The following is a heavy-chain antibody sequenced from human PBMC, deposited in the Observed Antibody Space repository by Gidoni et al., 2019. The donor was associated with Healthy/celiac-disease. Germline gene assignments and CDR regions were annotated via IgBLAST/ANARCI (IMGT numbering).Heavy chain of an antibody. D-gene: IGHD6-13*01. J-gene: IGHJ6*03. CDR1: GGSFRGYY. CDR3: ASWPASIAAARYYYMDV. CDR2: INHSGST. V-gene: IGHV4-34*01. Sequence: QVQLQQWGAGLLKPSETLSLTCAVYGGSFRGYYWSWLRQPPGKGLEWIGEINHSGSTNYNPSLKGRVTISVDTSKNQFSLRLSSVTAADTAVYYCASWPASIAAARYYYMDVWGKGTTVTVSS.